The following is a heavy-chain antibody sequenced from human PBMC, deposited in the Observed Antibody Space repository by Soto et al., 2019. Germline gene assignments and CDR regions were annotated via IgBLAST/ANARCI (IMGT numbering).Heavy chain of an antibody. CDR3: ASTRGCSGGSCSGTAGYYYYGMDV. D-gene: IGHD2-15*01. Sequence: GESLKISCKGSGYSFTSYWISWVRQMPGKGLEWMGRIDPSDSYTNYSPSFQGHVTISADKSISTAYLQWSSLKASDTAMYYCASTRGCSGGSCSGTAGYYYYGMDVWGQGTTVTVS. CDR1: GYSFTSYW. J-gene: IGHJ6*02. CDR2: IDPSDSYT. V-gene: IGHV5-10-1*01.